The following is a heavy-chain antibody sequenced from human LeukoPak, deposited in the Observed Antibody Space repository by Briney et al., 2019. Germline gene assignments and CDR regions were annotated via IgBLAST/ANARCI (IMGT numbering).Heavy chain of an antibody. D-gene: IGHD6-19*01. CDR3: AKDGYSSGWYEGGGFDY. V-gene: IGHV3-23*01. Sequence: GGSLRLSCAASGFTFSSYSMNWVRQAPGKGLEWVSAISGSGGSTYYADSVKGRFTISRDNSKNTLYLQMNSLRAEDTAVYYCAKDGYSSGWYEGGGFDYWGQGTLVTVSS. J-gene: IGHJ4*02. CDR2: ISGSGGST. CDR1: GFTFSSYS.